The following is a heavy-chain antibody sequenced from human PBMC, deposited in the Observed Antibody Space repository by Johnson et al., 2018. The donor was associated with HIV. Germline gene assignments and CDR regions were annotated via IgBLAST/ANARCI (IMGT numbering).Heavy chain of an antibody. Sequence: QVQLVESGGGVVQPGRSLRLSCAASGFTFSSYAMHWVRQAPGKGLEWVAVIWYDGSNRNYADSVKGRFTISRENSRNAMSLQMNSLRADDTAVYYCARDYNGAFDVWGQGTLVTVSS. D-gene: IGHD5-24*01. CDR3: ARDYNGAFDV. V-gene: IGHV3-33*08. CDR1: GFTFSSYA. CDR2: IWYDGSNR. J-gene: IGHJ3*01.